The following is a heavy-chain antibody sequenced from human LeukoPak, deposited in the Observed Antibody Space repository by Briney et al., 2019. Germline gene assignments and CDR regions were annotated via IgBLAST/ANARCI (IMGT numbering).Heavy chain of an antibody. V-gene: IGHV4-59*01. D-gene: IGHD6-13*01. CDR1: GGSISSYY. CDR2: IYYSGST. J-gene: IGHJ6*03. Sequence: SETLSLTCTVSGGSISSYYWSWIRQPPGKGLEWIGYIYYSGSTNYNPSLKSRVTISVDTSKNQFSLKLSSVTAADTAVYYCARAVAAAPPYYYYYMDVWGKGTTVTVSS. CDR3: ARAVAAAPPYYYYYMDV.